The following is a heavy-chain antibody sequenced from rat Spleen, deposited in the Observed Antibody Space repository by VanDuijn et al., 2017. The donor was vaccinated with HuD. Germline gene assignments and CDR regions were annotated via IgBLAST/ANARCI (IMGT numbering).Heavy chain of an antibody. CDR3: AREGTYYGDYFDY. CDR2: INYYGSGT. D-gene: IGHD1-9*01. CDR1: GFTFSNYG. J-gene: IGHJ2*01. Sequence: EVQLVESGGGLVQPGRSLKLSCAASGFTFSNYGMAWVRQAPTKGLEWVATINYYGSGTYYRDSVKGRFTISRDNAKSTLYLQMDSLRSEDTATYYCAREGTYYGDYFDYWGQGVMVTVSS. V-gene: IGHV5-29*01.